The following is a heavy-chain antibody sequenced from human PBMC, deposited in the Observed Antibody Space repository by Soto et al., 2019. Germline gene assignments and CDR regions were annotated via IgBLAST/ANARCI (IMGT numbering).Heavy chain of an antibody. CDR1: GYTFTSYG. V-gene: IGHV1-18*01. CDR3: ARVEVSSGWKVGRYYYYGMDV. D-gene: IGHD6-19*01. Sequence: QVQLVQSGAEVKKPGASVKVSCKASGYTFTSYGISWVRQAPGQGLEWMGWISAYNGNTNYAQKLQGRVTMTTDTATXXAXRXXRSLRSDDTAVYYCARVEVSSGWKVGRYYYYGMDVWGQGTTVTVSS. CDR2: ISAYNGNT. J-gene: IGHJ6*02.